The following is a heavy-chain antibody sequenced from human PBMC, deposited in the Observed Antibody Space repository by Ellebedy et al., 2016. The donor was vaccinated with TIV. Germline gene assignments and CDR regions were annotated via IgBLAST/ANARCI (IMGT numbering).Heavy chain of an antibody. J-gene: IGHJ5*02. CDR1: GFTFSSYW. V-gene: IGHV3-7*03. CDR3: AKELQSCSAGICLHNYFDP. D-gene: IGHD2-15*01. CDR2: IKRDGSEK. Sequence: GESLKISCAASGFTFSSYWMSWVRQPPGKGLEWVANIKRDGSEKYYVDSVKGRFTISRDNAKNSLYLQMNSLRAEDTAVYYCAKELQSCSAGICLHNYFDPWGQGTLVTVSS.